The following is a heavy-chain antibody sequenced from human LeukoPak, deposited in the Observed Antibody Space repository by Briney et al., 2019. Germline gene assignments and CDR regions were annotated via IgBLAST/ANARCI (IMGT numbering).Heavy chain of an antibody. CDR3: ARDPDGDYDFDY. J-gene: IGHJ4*02. CDR2: INSNGAVI. Sequence: GSLRLSCAASGFRFSDYGMNWVRRAPGKGLEWLSHINSNGAVISYADSVKGRFTISRDTAKSSLYLQMNSLQIEDTAIYFCARDPDGDYDFDYWGQGTLVTVSS. CDR1: GFRFSDYG. V-gene: IGHV3-48*01. D-gene: IGHD4-17*01.